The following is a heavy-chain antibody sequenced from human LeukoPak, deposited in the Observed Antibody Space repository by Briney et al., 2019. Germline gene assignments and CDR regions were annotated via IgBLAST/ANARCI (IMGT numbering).Heavy chain of an antibody. V-gene: IGHV3-30*02. D-gene: IGHD3-16*01. CDR1: GFSFSAYG. CDR2: IWYDGSKK. J-gene: IGHJ4*02. CDR3: VGDLLGLPQKYFDS. Sequence: GGSLRLSCAASGFSFSAYGMHWVRQAPGKGLEWVAYIWYDGSKKEYANSVKGRFTISRDTSKSTVYLQMSSLRPEDTAMYYCVGDLLGLPQKYFDSWGQGTLVTVSS.